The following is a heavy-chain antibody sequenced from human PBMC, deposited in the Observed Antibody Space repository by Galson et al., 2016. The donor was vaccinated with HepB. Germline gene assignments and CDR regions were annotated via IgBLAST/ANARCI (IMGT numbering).Heavy chain of an antibody. V-gene: IGHV3-48*02. D-gene: IGHD3-10*01. CDR2: INKGSTTI. Sequence: SLRLSCAASGFTLNRYDMNWVRQAPGKGLEWVSHINKGSTTIYYADSVKGRFTISRDNAQNSLYLQMNSLRDEDTAVYYCARIGDVINWGQGTRVTVSS. CDR3: ARIGDVIN. CDR1: GFTLNRYD. J-gene: IGHJ4*02.